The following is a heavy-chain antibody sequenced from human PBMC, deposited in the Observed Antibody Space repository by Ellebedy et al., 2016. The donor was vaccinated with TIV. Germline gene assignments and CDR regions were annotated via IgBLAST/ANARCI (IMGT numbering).Heavy chain of an antibody. CDR1: GFTFSIHA. CDR2: ITGSGEST. J-gene: IGHJ3*02. D-gene: IGHD3-22*01. Sequence: PGGSLRLSCAASGFTFSIHAMSWVRQAPGKGLEWVSGITGSGESTYYADSVKGRFTISRDKSKKTLYLQMNSLRVEDTAVYYCAKEVDSSGYFAESAFDIWGQGTMVTVSS. V-gene: IGHV3-23*01. CDR3: AKEVDSSGYFAESAFDI.